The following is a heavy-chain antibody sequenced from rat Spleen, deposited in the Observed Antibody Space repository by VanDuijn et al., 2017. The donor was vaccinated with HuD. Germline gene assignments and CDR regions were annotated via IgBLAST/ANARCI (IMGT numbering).Heavy chain of an antibody. CDR2: INSAGST. V-gene: IGHV3-3*01. D-gene: IGHD5-1*01. Sequence: VQLKESGPGLVQPSQTLSLTCTVSGFSLTSYNVHWVRQPTGNKLEWMGYINSAGSTNYNPPLKSQISITRDTSKNQFFLQLTSVTTEDTATYYCASLGGDYWGQGVMVTVSS. CDR1: GFSLTSYN. CDR3: ASLGGDY. J-gene: IGHJ2*01.